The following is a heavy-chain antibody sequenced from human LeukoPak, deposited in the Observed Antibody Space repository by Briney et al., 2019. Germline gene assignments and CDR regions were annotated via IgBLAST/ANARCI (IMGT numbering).Heavy chain of an antibody. D-gene: IGHD1-26*01. Sequence: GASVKVSCKVSGYTLTELSMHWVRQAPGKGLEWMGGFDPEDGETIYAQKFQGRVTMTEDTSTDTAYMELSSLRSEDTAVYYCATDQRIVGATRRAFDIWGQGTMVTVSS. V-gene: IGHV1-24*01. CDR2: FDPEDGET. J-gene: IGHJ3*02. CDR3: ATDQRIVGATRRAFDI. CDR1: GYTLTELS.